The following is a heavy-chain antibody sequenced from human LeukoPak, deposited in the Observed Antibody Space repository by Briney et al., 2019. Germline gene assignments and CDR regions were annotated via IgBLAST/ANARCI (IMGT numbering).Heavy chain of an antibody. D-gene: IGHD5/OR15-5a*01. J-gene: IGHJ4*02. Sequence: PSETLSLTCSVSGGSISGYYWSWIRQPPGKGLEWIGEINHSGSTNYNPSLKSRVTISVDTSKNQFSLKLSSVTAADTAVYYCASTVSSGHYFDYWGQGTLVTVSS. CDR1: GGSISGYY. CDR2: INHSGST. CDR3: ASTVSSGHYFDY. V-gene: IGHV4-34*01.